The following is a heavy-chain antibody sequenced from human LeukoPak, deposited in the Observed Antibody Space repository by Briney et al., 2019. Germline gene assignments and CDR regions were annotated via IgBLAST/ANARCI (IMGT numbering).Heavy chain of an antibody. CDR1: GFTFSSYA. J-gene: IGHJ6*02. V-gene: IGHV3-23*01. CDR3: AKDQGFGAEIYYYYYGMDV. D-gene: IGHD3-10*01. CDR2: ISGSGGST. Sequence: QPGGSLRLSCAASGFTFSSYAMSWVRQAPGKGLEWVSAISGSGGSTYYADSVKGRFTISRDNSKNTLYLQMNSLRAEDTAVYYCAKDQGFGAEIYYYYYGMDVWGQGTTVTVSS.